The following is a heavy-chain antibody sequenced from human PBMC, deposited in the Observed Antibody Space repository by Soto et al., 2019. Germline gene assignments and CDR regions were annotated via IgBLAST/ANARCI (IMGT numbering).Heavy chain of an antibody. Sequence: GGSLRLSCAASGFTFSSYWMSWVRQAPGKGLEWVANIKQDGSEKYYVDSVKGRFTISRDNAKNSLYLQMNSLRAEDTAVYYCARVSPMVIPVREDRYQDYYYYMDVWGKGTTVTVSS. V-gene: IGHV3-7*01. CDR3: ARVSPMVIPVREDRYQDYYYYMDV. D-gene: IGHD3-10*01. J-gene: IGHJ6*03. CDR1: GFTFSSYW. CDR2: IKQDGSEK.